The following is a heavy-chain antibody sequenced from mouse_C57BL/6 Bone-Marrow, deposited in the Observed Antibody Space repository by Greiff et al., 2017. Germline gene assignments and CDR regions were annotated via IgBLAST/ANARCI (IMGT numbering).Heavy chain of an antibody. CDR2: IDPETGGT. CDR3: TREGIYYYYRGGGPAWFAY. D-gene: IGHD2-4*01. Sequence: QVHVKQSGPELVRPGASVTLSCKASGYTFTDYEMHWVKQTPVHGLEWIGAIDPETGGTAYNQKVKGKAILTADKSSSTAYMELRSLTSEDSAVYYCTREGIYYYYRGGGPAWFAYWGQGTLVTVSA. V-gene: IGHV1-15*01. CDR1: GYTFTDYE. J-gene: IGHJ3*01.